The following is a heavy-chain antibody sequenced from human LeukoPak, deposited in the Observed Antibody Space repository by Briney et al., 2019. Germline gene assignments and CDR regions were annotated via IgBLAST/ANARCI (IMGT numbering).Heavy chain of an antibody. CDR1: GFTFSSYT. V-gene: IGHV3-21*01. Sequence: GGSLRLSCAASGFTFSSYTMDWVRQAPGQGLEWVSSISSGGSYIYYTDSVKGRFTISRDNAKNSLYLQMNSLRAEDRAVYYCAKEGRSTTPGYWGQGTLVTVSS. J-gene: IGHJ4*02. D-gene: IGHD2-15*01. CDR2: ISSGGSYI. CDR3: AKEGRSTTPGY.